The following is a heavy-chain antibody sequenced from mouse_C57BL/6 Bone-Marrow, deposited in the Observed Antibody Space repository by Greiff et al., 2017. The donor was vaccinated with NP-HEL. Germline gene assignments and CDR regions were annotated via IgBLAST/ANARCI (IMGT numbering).Heavy chain of an antibody. Sequence: VQLQQSGPELVKPGASVKISCKASGYSFTSYYIHWVKQRPGQGLEWIGWIYPGSGNTKYNEKFKGKATLTADTSSSTAYMQLSSLTTEDSAVNYWARRVTPVVAFDYWGQGTTLTVSS. V-gene: IGHV1-66*01. CDR1: GYSFTSYY. CDR3: ARRVTPVVAFDY. CDR2: IYPGSGNT. D-gene: IGHD1-1*01. J-gene: IGHJ2*01.